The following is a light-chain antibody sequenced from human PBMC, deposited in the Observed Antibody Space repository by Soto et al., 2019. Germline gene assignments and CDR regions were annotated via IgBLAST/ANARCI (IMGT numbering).Light chain of an antibody. J-gene: IGLJ1*01. V-gene: IGLV2-14*01. CDR1: RSDIGSYNY. CDR3: ISYTGSSTSYV. Sequence: QSVLTQPASVSGSPGQSITTSCSGTRSDIGSYNYVAWYQQFPGKTPKILIYGVSNRPSGVSSRFSGSKSGNTASLTISGLQAEDGADYYCISYTGSSTSYVFGSGTKVTVL. CDR2: GVS.